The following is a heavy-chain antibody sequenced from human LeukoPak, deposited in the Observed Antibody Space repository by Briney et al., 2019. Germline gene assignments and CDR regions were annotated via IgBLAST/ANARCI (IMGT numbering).Heavy chain of an antibody. CDR2: IKQDGSEK. CDR3: ARDPAVEMATITNEGSFDY. J-gene: IGHJ4*02. Sequence: GSLRLSCASFGFTFSCYWMSWVRQAPGKGLEWVANIKQDGSEKYYVDSVKGRFTISRDNAKNSLYLQMNSLRAEDTAVYYCARDPAVEMATITNEGSFDYWGQGTLVTVSS. CDR1: GFTFSCYW. D-gene: IGHD5-24*01. V-gene: IGHV3-7*01.